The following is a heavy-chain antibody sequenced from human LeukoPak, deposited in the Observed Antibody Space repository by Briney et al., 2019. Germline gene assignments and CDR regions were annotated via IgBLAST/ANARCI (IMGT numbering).Heavy chain of an antibody. V-gene: IGHV3-11*05. CDR2: ISSSSSYT. D-gene: IGHD3-10*01. CDR3: ARVPRITMVRGVIMAYYFDY. CDR1: GFTFSDYY. Sequence: PGGALRLSCAASGFTFSDYYRSWIRQAPGKGLEWVSYISSSSSYTNYADSVKGRFTISRDNTKNSLYLQMQSLRAADTAVYYCARVPRITMVRGVIMAYYFDYWGQGTLVTVSS. J-gene: IGHJ4*02.